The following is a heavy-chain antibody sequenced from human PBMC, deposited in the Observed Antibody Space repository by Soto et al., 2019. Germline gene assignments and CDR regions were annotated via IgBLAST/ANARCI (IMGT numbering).Heavy chain of an antibody. CDR3: ARGRLYYDFWSRYFPHYFDY. CDR1: GGSFSGYY. Sequence: SETLSLTCAVYGGSFSGYYWCWIRQPPGKGLEWIGEINHSGSTNYNPSLKSRVTISVDTSKNQFSLKLSSVTAADTAVYYCARGRLYYDFWSRYFPHYFDYWGQGTLVTVS. V-gene: IGHV4-34*01. J-gene: IGHJ4*02. CDR2: INHSGST. D-gene: IGHD3-3*01.